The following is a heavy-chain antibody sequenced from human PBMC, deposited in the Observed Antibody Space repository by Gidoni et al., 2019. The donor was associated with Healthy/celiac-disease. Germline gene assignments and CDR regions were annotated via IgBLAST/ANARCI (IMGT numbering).Heavy chain of an antibody. CDR1: GFPFSSYS. D-gene: IGHD3-16*01. CDR3: ARFGGASGKVDY. V-gene: IGHV3-21*01. Sequence: EVQLVESGGGLVKPGGSLRLSCAASGFPFSSYSMNWVRQAPGKGLEWVSSISSSSSYIYYADSVKGRFTISRDNAKNSLYLQMNSLRAEDTAVYYCARFGGASGKVDYWGQGTLVTVSS. CDR2: ISSSSSYI. J-gene: IGHJ4*02.